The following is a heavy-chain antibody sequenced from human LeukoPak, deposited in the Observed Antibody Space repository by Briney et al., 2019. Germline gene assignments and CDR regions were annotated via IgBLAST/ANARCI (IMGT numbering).Heavy chain of an antibody. D-gene: IGHD3-10*01. CDR3: ARHLFGSGSYYRS. V-gene: IGHV7-4-1*02. CDR1: GYTFTTYA. J-gene: IGHJ4*02. CDR2: INTNTGNS. Sequence: ASVKVSCKASGYTFTTYAMNWVRQAPGQGLEWMGWINTNTGNSTYAQGFAGRFVFSLDTSVTTAYLQISSLKAEDTAVYYCARHLFGSGSYYRSWGQGTLVTVSS.